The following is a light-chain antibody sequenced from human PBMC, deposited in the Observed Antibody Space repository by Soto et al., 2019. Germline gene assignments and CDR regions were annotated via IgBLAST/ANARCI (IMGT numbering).Light chain of an antibody. CDR3: QQYHNLLLT. CDR2: DVS. Sequence: DIQLTQSPSSLSASVGDRVTISCQATQDISNYLNWYQQKPGKAPKLLIYDVSNLEAGVPSRVTGTGSGTHLTFTISSLQPEDIATYYCQQYHNLLLTFGGGTKVEIK. J-gene: IGKJ4*01. V-gene: IGKV1-33*01. CDR1: QDISNY.